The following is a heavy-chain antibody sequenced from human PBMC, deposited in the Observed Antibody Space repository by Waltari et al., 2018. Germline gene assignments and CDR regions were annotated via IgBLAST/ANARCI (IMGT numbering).Heavy chain of an antibody. J-gene: IGHJ4*02. CDR1: GFTFDDYA. CDR2: ISWNSGSI. Sequence: EVQLVESGGGLVQPGRSLRLSCAASGFTFDDYAMHWVRQAPGKGLEWVSGISWNSGSIGYADAVKGRFTISRDNAKNSLYLQMNSLRAEDAAVYYCAKCSSSLRSIGGRPRTECYFDNWGQGTLVTVSS. D-gene: IGHD6-6*01. CDR3: AKCSSSLRSIGGRPRTECYFDN. V-gene: IGHV3-9*01.